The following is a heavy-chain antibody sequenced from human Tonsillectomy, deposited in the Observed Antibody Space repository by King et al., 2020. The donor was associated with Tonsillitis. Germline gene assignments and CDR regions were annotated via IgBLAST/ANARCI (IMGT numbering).Heavy chain of an antibody. CDR2: IKQDGSGK. CDR1: GFTFSNYW. D-gene: IGHD2-15*01. Sequence: VQLVESGGGLVQPGGSLRLSCVASGFTFSNYWMTWVRQAPGQGLEWVANIKQDGSGKYYVDSVKGRFTNSRDNAKNSMYLQMNSLRAEDTAVYYCARDLVVVVAATSHFDYWGQGTLVTVSS. CDR3: ARDLVVVVAATSHFDY. J-gene: IGHJ4*02. V-gene: IGHV3-7*01.